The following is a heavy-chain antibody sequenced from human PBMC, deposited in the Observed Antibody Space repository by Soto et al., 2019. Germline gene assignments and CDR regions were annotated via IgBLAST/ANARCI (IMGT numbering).Heavy chain of an antibody. CDR3: TSYDGSGGLLDY. CDR1: GFTFNNAW. Sequence: AGGSLRLSCAASGFTFNNAWMNWVRQAPGKGLEWVGRIKSKTDGGTTDYAAPVKGRFTISRDDSKNTLYLQMNSLKTEDTAVYYCTSYDGSGGLLDYWGQGTLVIGSS. CDR2: IKSKTDGGTT. V-gene: IGHV3-15*07. D-gene: IGHD3-10*01. J-gene: IGHJ4*02.